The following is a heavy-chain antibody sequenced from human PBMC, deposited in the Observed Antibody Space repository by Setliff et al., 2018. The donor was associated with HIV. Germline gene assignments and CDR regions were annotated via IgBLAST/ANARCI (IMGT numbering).Heavy chain of an antibody. J-gene: IGHJ4*02. D-gene: IGHD3-16*01. CDR1: GFTFSNFG. CDR2: ISGSGGST. Sequence: ETLSLSCAASGFTFSNFGMNWVRQAPGKGLEWVSAISGSGGSTYYADSVKGRFTISRDNSKNTLYLEMTSLRAEDTAVYHCAKDMNYNNDYPGVLGSWGRGTLVTVSS. CDR3: AKDMNYNNDYPGVLGS. V-gene: IGHV3-23*01.